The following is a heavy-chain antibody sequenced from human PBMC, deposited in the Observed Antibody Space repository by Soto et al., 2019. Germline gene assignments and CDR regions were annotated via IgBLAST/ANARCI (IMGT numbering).Heavy chain of an antibody. J-gene: IGHJ5*02. CDR3: ARGIATGQLDP. V-gene: IGHV1-3*01. D-gene: IGHD2-15*01. Sequence: ASVKVSCKASGYTFTRYTMNWVRQAPGQRLEWMGWINPDNGNTKSSQKFQDRVIITRDTSASTAYMGLSSLRSEDTAVYYCARGIATGQLDPRGQGTLVTVPS. CDR1: GYTFTRYT. CDR2: INPDNGNT.